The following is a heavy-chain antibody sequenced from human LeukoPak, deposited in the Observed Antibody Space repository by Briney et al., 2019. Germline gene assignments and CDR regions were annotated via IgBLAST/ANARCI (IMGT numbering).Heavy chain of an antibody. D-gene: IGHD5-12*01. CDR2: ISWNSAYI. V-gene: IGHV3-9*01. Sequence: GRSLRLSCAASGFTFHHYAIHWVRQVPGKGLEWVSGISWNSAYIGYADSVKGRFTISRDNAKNSVYLQMNSLRAEDTALYYCAKDKAPPYSGYDWDLDFWGQGTMVTVSS. CDR1: GFTFHHYA. J-gene: IGHJ4*02. CDR3: AKDKAPPYSGYDWDLDF.